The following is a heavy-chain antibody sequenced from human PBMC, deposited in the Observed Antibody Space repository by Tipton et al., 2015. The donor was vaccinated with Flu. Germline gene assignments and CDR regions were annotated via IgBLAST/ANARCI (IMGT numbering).Heavy chain of an antibody. CDR1: GGSISSGNYF. J-gene: IGHJ6*02. CDR2: IHTSGTT. Sequence: TLSLTCTVSGGSISSGNYFWNWIRQPAGKGLEWIGRIHTSGTTYYKPSLKSRVTISLDTSKNHFSLRLTSVTAADTALYFCARAESSLWAGHYYQGMDFWGQGTTVTVSS. V-gene: IGHV4-61*02. CDR3: ARAESSLWAGHYYQGMDF. D-gene: IGHD6-19*01.